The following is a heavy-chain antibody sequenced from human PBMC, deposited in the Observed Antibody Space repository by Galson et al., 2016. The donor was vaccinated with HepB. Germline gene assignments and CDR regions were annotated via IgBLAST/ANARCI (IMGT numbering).Heavy chain of an antibody. Sequence: SVKVSCKVSGHTLTELPMHWVRQAPGKGLEWMGGFDPEDGETVYAQKFLGRVTMTEDTSANTTYMELSSLRSEDTAVYYCTTDAGERRVRVGEFSLGFDALDIWGLRKMVTVSS. D-gene: IGHD3-16*02. J-gene: IGHJ3*02. CDR3: TTDAGERRVRVGEFSLGFDALDI. CDR1: GHTLTELP. V-gene: IGHV1-24*01. CDR2: FDPEDGET.